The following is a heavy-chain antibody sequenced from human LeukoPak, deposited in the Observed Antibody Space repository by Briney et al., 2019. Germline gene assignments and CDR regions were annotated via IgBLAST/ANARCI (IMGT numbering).Heavy chain of an antibody. CDR1: GGSISSYY. J-gene: IGHJ4*02. D-gene: IGHD6-13*01. Sequence: SETLSLTCTVSGGSISSYYWSWIRQPPGKGLEWIGYIYYSGSTNYNPSLKSRVTISVDTSKNQFSLKLSSVTAADTAVYYCAGAAADYPLFDYWGQGTLVTVSS. CDR2: IYYSGST. CDR3: AGAAADYPLFDY. V-gene: IGHV4-59*08.